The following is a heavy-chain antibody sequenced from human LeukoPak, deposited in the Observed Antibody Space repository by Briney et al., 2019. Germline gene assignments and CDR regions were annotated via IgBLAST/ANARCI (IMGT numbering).Heavy chain of an antibody. D-gene: IGHD3-10*02. Sequence: GSSVKVSCKASGGTFSSYAISWVRQAPGQGLEWMGGIIPIFGTANYAQKFQGRVTITADESTSTAYMELSSLRSEDTAVYYCARDLRGADGRPRFALDYWRQGTLVTVSS. V-gene: IGHV1-69*13. J-gene: IGHJ4*02. CDR1: GGTFSSYA. CDR3: ARDLRGADGRPRFALDY. CDR2: IIPIFGTA.